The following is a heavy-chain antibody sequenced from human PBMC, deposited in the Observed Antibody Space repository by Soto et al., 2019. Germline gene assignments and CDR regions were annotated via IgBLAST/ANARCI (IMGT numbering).Heavy chain of an antibody. Sequence: ASVKVSCKASGYTFTGYYMHWVRQAPGQGLEWMGRINPNSGGTNYAQKFQGWVTMTRDTSISTAYMELSRLRSDDTAVYYCARSPGGVVTAMYYFDYWGQGTLVTVSS. CDR3: ARSPGGVVTAMYYFDY. D-gene: IGHD2-21*02. CDR1: GYTFTGYY. J-gene: IGHJ4*02. V-gene: IGHV1-2*04. CDR2: INPNSGGT.